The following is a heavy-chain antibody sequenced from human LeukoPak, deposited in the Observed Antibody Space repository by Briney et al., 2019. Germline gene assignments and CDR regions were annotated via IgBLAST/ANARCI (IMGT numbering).Heavy chain of an antibody. CDR2: VSYDGSNK. Sequence: PGGSLRLSCVASGFTFSNFGMHWVREAPGKGLEWVAVVSYDGSNKFYADSVKGRFTISRDNSKNTLYLQMNSLRAEDTAVYYSAKDGYGMDVWGQGTTVTVSS. V-gene: IGHV3-30*18. CDR3: AKDGYGMDV. CDR1: GFTFSNFG. J-gene: IGHJ6*02.